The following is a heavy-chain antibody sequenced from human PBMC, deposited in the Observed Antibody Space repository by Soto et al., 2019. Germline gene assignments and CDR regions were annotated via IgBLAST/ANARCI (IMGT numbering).Heavy chain of an antibody. CDR1: GGSFSGYY. Sequence: SETLSLTCAVYGGSFSGYYWSWIRQPPGKGLEWIGEINHSGSTNYNPSLKSRVTISVDTSKNQFSLKLSSVTAADTAVYYCARTGILVGAPMMYFDYWGQGTLVTVSS. CDR2: INHSGST. D-gene: IGHD1-26*01. CDR3: ARTGILVGAPMMYFDY. J-gene: IGHJ4*02. V-gene: IGHV4-34*01.